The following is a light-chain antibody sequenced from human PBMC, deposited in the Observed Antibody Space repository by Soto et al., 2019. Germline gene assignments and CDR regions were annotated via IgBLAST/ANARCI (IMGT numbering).Light chain of an antibody. V-gene: IGKV4-1*01. CDR1: QSLFSKSKNNHY. Sequence: DIVMTQSPDSLAVSLGERATINCKSSQSLFSKSKNNHYLTWYQQKPGQPPKLLIYWASTRESGVPDRFSGSGSGTDFTLTISSLQAEDVAVYYCLQYYAPPWTFDQGTKVEIK. CDR2: WAS. J-gene: IGKJ1*01. CDR3: LQYYAPPWT.